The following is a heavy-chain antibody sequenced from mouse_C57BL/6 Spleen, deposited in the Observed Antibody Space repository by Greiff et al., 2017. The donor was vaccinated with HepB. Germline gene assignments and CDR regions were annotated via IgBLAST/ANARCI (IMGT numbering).Heavy chain of an antibody. Sequence: EVKLVESGGGLVKPGGSLKLSCAASGFTFSDYGMHWVRQAPEKGLEWVAYISSGSSTIYYADTVKGRFTISRDNAKNTPFLQMTSLRSEDTAVYYCARNALRWLLGYFDVWGTGTTVTVSS. CDR3: ARNALRWLLGYFDV. CDR1: GFTFSDYG. D-gene: IGHD2-3*01. J-gene: IGHJ1*03. V-gene: IGHV5-17*01. CDR2: ISSGSSTI.